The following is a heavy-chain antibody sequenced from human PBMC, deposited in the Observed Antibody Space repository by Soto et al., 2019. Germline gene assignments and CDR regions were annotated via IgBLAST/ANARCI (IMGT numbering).Heavy chain of an antibody. CDR2: INPNSGGT. Sequence: ASVKVSCKASGYTFTGYYMHWVRQAPGQGLEWMGWINPNSGGTNYAQKFQGWVTMTRDTSISTAYMELSRLRSDDTAVYYCARRAYYDSSGYYYQAFDIWGKGTMVTVSS. V-gene: IGHV1-2*04. CDR1: GYTFTGYY. CDR3: ARRAYYDSSGYYYQAFDI. D-gene: IGHD3-22*01. J-gene: IGHJ3*02.